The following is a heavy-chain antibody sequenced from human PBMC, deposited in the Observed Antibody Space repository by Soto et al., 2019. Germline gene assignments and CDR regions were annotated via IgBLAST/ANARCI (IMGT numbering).Heavy chain of an antibody. CDR2: IYSGGST. CDR1: GFTFSSNY. Sequence: GGSLRLSCAASGFTFSSNYMSWVRQAPGKGLEWVSVIYSGGSTNYADSVKGRFTISRDISKNTLYLQMNSLRAEDTAVYYCARERSSGSYGYWGQGTLVTVSS. D-gene: IGHD6-19*01. J-gene: IGHJ4*02. V-gene: IGHV3-66*01. CDR3: ARERSSGSYGY.